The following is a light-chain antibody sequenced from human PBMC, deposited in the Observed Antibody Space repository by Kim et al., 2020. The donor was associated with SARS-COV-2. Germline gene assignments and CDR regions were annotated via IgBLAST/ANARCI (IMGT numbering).Light chain of an antibody. CDR2: EDN. CDR1: SGSIASNY. Sequence: NFMLTQPHSVSESPGKTVTISCTRSSGSIASNYVQWYQQRPGSAPTTVIYEDNQRPSGVPDRFSGSIDSSSNSASLTISGLKTEDEADDYCQSYDSSNPVVFGGGTQLTVL. J-gene: IGLJ2*01. V-gene: IGLV6-57*04. CDR3: QSYDSSNPVV.